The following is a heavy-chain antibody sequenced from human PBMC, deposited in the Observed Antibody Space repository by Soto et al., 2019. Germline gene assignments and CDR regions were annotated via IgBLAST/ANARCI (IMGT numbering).Heavy chain of an antibody. Sequence: QVQLVESGGGVVQPGRSLRLSCAASGFTFSSDGMHWVRQAPGKGLEWVAVISYDGSNKYYADSVKGRFTISRDNSKNTLYLKMNSLRAEETAVYYSAKEGTGGGDSGCRDRNWYFDLWGRGTLVTVSS. CDR2: ISYDGSNK. D-gene: IGHD2-21*01. V-gene: IGHV3-30*18. CDR3: AKEGTGGGDSGCRDRNWYFDL. J-gene: IGHJ2*01. CDR1: GFTFSSDG.